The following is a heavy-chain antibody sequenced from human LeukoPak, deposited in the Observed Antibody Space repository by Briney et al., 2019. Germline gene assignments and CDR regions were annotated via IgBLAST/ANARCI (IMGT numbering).Heavy chain of an antibody. CDR3: ARSPSSGWLEFDY. J-gene: IGHJ4*02. CDR2: IAYDGSNK. CDR1: GFTFRSYD. Sequence: PGGSLRLSCGGTGFTFRSYDMHWVRQAPGKGLEWVAGIAYDGSNKDHADAVKGRFTISRDNSKNSLYFQMNSLRAEDTAVYYCARSPSSGWLEFDYWGQGTLVTVSS. V-gene: IGHV3-30*14. D-gene: IGHD6-19*01.